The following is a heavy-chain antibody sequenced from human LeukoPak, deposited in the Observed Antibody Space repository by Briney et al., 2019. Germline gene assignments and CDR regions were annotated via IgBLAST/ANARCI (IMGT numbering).Heavy chain of an antibody. Sequence: GRSLRLSCAASGFTFSSYAMHWGRQAPGKGREWVAVISYDGSNKYYADSVKGRFTISRDNSKNTLYLQMNSLRAEDTAVYYCARDLLPGRYDSSGYYLPHYWGQGTLVTVSS. V-gene: IGHV3-30-3*01. CDR2: ISYDGSNK. D-gene: IGHD3-22*01. CDR1: GFTFSSYA. CDR3: ARDLLPGRYDSSGYYLPHY. J-gene: IGHJ4*02.